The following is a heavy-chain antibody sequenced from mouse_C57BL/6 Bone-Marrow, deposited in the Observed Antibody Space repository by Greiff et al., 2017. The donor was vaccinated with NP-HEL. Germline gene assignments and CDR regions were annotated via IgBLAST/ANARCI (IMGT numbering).Heavy chain of an antibody. CDR3: ARHGYYRFAY. CDR2: INPNNGGT. J-gene: IGHJ3*01. V-gene: IGHV1-18*01. D-gene: IGHD2-3*01. Sequence: EVQLQQSGPELVKPGASVKIPCKASGYTFTDYNTDWVKQSHGKSLEWIGDINPNNGGTIYNQKFKGKATLTVDKSSSTAYMELRSLTSEDTAVYYCARHGYYRFAYWGQGTLVTVSA. CDR1: GYTFTDYN.